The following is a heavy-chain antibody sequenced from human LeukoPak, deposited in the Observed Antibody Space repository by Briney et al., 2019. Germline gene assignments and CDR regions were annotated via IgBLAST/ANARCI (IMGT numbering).Heavy chain of an antibody. V-gene: IGHV4-31*03. Sequence: QTLSLTCTVSGGSISSGGYYWSWIRQHPGKGLEWIGYIYYSGSTNYNPSLKSRVTISVDTSKNQFSLKLSSVTAADTAVYYCAAYYSSSWYDVYWGQGTLVTVSS. CDR1: GGSISSGGYY. CDR2: IYYSGST. J-gene: IGHJ4*02. CDR3: AAYYSSSWYDVY. D-gene: IGHD6-13*01.